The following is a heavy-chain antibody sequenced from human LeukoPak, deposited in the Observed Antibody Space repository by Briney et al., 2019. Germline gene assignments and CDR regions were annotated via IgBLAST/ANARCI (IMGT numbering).Heavy chain of an antibody. Sequence: ASVKVSCKASGYTFTGYYMHWVRQAPGQGLEWMGWINPNSGGTNYAQKFQGRVTMTRDTSISTAYMELSRLRSDDTAVYYCARSSSSWYNYFDYWGQGTLVTVSP. CDR3: ARSSSSWYNYFDY. CDR2: INPNSGGT. V-gene: IGHV1-2*02. D-gene: IGHD6-13*01. J-gene: IGHJ4*02. CDR1: GYTFTGYY.